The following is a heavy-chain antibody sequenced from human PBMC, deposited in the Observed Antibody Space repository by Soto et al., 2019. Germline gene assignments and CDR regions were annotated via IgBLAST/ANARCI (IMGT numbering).Heavy chain of an antibody. Sequence: QVQLQESGPGLVKPSETLSLTCTVSGGSISSYYWSWIRQPPGKGLEGIGYIYYSGSTNYNPSLKSRGTISVDTSKTQFSLKLNSMTAADTAVYYCARHNYGSGSTYFDYWGQGTLVTVSS. CDR3: ARHNYGSGSTYFDY. J-gene: IGHJ4*02. CDR2: IYYSGST. D-gene: IGHD3-10*01. CDR1: GGSISSYY. V-gene: IGHV4-59*08.